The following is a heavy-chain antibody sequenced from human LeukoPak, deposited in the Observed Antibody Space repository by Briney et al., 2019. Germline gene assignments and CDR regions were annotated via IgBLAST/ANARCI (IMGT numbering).Heavy chain of an antibody. CDR1: GFTFSSYA. CDR3: ARDGRHYYGSGNYYSKDAFDI. CDR2: ISYDGSNK. Sequence: GGSLRLSCAASGFTFSSYAMHWVRQAPGKGLEWVAVISYDGSNKYYADPVKGRFTISRDNAKNSLFLQMNSLRAEDTAVYYCARDGRHYYGSGNYYSKDAFDIWGQGTMVTVSS. J-gene: IGHJ3*02. V-gene: IGHV3-30*04. D-gene: IGHD3-10*01.